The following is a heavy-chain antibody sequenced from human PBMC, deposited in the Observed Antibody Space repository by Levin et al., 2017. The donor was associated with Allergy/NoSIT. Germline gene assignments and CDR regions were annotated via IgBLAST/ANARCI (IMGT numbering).Heavy chain of an antibody. V-gene: IGHV3-15*01. J-gene: IGHJ4*02. CDR1: GFTFSNAW. Sequence: GGSLRLSCAASGFTFSNAWMSWVRQAPGKGLEWVGRIKSNTDGGTTDYAAPVKGRFTISRDDSKTTLYLQMNSLKTDDTAVYFCTRSYYGVVDYWGQGTLVTVSS. CDR2: IKSNTDGGTT. CDR3: TRSYYGVVDY. D-gene: IGHD1-26*01.